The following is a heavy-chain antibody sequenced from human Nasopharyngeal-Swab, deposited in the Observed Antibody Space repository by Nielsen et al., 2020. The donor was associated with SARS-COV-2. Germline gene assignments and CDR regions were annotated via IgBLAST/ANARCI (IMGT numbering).Heavy chain of an antibody. CDR1: GFTFSSYS. CDR3: ARDSGIGAYFYYGMDV. CDR2: ISSSSSYK. V-gene: IGHV3-21*06. J-gene: IGHJ6*02. Sequence: ESLKISCAASGFTFSSYSVNWVRQAAGKGLEWVSSISSSSSYKYYADSVKGRFTISRDNSNNLLYLQMNNLRAEDTAVYYCARDSGIGAYFYYGMDVWGQGTTVTVSS. D-gene: IGHD3-10*01.